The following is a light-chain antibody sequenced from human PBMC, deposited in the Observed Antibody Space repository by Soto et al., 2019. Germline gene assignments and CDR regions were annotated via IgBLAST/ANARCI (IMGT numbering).Light chain of an antibody. CDR2: NNN. V-gene: IGLV1-40*01. Sequence: QSVLKQPPSVSGAPGQRVTISCTGSSSNIGAGYDVHWYQQLPGTAPKLRIYNNNNRPSGVPDRFSGSKSGTSASLAITGLQAEDEADYYCQSYDSSLSGDVFGTGTKLTVL. CDR1: SSNIGAGYD. CDR3: QSYDSSLSGDV. J-gene: IGLJ1*01.